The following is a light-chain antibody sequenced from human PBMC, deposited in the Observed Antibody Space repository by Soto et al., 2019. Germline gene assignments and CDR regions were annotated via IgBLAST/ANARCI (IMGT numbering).Light chain of an antibody. J-gene: IGKJ1*01. Sequence: AIQMTKSPSSLSASVGDRVTITCRASQGIRNDLGGYQQKPGKAPNLLIYAASHLESGVPSRFSGSGSGTDFTLTISSLQPEDFATYYCLQDYNYPRTFGQGTKVEIK. V-gene: IGKV1-6*01. CDR2: AAS. CDR1: QGIRND. CDR3: LQDYNYPRT.